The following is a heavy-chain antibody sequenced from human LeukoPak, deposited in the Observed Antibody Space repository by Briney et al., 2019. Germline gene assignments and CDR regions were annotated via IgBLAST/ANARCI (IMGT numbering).Heavy chain of an antibody. D-gene: IGHD2-15*01. CDR2: TFPGDSYS. CDR1: GYNFTPYW. J-gene: IGHJ4*02. CDR3: ARQPRYCSGGSCYSAPTFDY. V-gene: IGHV5-51*01. Sequence: GESLKISCKGSGYNFTPYWIVWVRQMPGKGLEWMGMTFPGDSYSIYSPSFQGQVTMSVDKPISTAYLQWSSLKASDTAMYYCARQPRYCSGGSCYSAPTFDYWGQGTLVTVSS.